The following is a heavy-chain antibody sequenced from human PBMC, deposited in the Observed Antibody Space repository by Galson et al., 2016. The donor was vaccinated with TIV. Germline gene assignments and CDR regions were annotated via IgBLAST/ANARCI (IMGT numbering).Heavy chain of an antibody. V-gene: IGHV3-11*01. CDR1: GFTLSDYY. Sequence: SLRLSCAASGFTLSDYYMTWIRQAPGQGLQWLSYINYGGSPKYDADSMKGRLTISRDIAKNSIYLDMSSLTADDTAVYYCSLNPATDTATLRGVDHWGQGTLDTVSS. CDR2: INYGGSPK. J-gene: IGHJ5*02. CDR3: SLNPATDTATLRGVDH. D-gene: IGHD5-24*01.